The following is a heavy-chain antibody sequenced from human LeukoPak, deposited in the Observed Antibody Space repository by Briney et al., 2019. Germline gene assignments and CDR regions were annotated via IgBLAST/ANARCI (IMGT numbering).Heavy chain of an antibody. D-gene: IGHD3-10*01. J-gene: IGHJ4*02. V-gene: IGHV1-2*06. CDR2: INPNSGGT. Sequence: ASVKVSCKASGYTFTGYYMHWVRQAPGQGLEWMGRINPNSGGTNYAQKFQGRVTMTRDTSISTAYMELSRLRSDDTAVYYCARSGMVNYCGSTWDYWGQGTLVTVSS. CDR3: ARSGMVNYCGSTWDY. CDR1: GYTFTGYY.